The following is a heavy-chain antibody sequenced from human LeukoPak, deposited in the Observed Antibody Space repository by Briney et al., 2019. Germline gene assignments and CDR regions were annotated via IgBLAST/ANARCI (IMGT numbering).Heavy chain of an antibody. J-gene: IGHJ5*02. D-gene: IGHD3-3*01. Sequence: ASVKVSCKASGYTFTSYAMNWVRQAPGQGLEWMGWINTNTGNPTYAQGFTGRFVFSLGTSVSTAYLQISSLKAEDTAVYYCARNITIFGVVMGANWFDPWGQGTLVTVSS. CDR3: ARNITIFGVVMGANWFDP. CDR2: INTNTGNP. V-gene: IGHV7-4-1*02. CDR1: GYTFTSYA.